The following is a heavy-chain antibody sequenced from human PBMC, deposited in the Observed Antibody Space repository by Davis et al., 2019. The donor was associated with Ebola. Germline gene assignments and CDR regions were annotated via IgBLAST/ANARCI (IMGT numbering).Heavy chain of an antibody. J-gene: IGHJ3*01. V-gene: IGHV3-23*01. Sequence: GESLKIPCAASGFAFSSYSMNWVRQTPGKGLEWVSTLGLSADTYYADSVKGRFTISRDNSKNTLHLQMNSLRVEDTAIYYCVKDTSSVWFDVWGQGTMVTVSS. D-gene: IGHD6-19*01. CDR1: GFAFSSYS. CDR2: LGLSADT. CDR3: VKDTSSVWFDV.